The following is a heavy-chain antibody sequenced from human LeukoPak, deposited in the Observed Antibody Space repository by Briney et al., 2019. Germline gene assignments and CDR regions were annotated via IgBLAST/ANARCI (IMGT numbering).Heavy chain of an antibody. CDR3: ARRGYCSGGTCYCFDY. J-gene: IGHJ4*02. Sequence: PSETLSLTCTVFGGSISSYYWSWIRQPPGKGLEWIGHIYYSGSTNYNPSLKSRVTISVDTSKNQFSLKLSSVTAADTAVYYCARRGYCSGGTCYCFDYWGQGTLVTVSS. V-gene: IGHV4-59*08. D-gene: IGHD2-15*01. CDR1: GGSISSYY. CDR2: IYYSGST.